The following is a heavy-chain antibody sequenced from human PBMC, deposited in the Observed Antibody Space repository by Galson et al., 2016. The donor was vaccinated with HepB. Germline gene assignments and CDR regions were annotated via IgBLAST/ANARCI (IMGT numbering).Heavy chain of an antibody. CDR1: GDSVSSNSAA. V-gene: IGHV6-1*01. J-gene: IGHJ3*02. CDR3: ARAYCGGDCYTDGALDI. D-gene: IGHD2-21*02. CDR2: TYYRSQWYN. Sequence: CAISGDSVSSNSAAWYWIRQSPPRGLEWLGRTYYRSQWYNEYALSVRNRITINPDTSKNHFSLQLNSVAPEDTAVYFCARAYCGGDCYTDGALDIWGQGTMVTVSS.